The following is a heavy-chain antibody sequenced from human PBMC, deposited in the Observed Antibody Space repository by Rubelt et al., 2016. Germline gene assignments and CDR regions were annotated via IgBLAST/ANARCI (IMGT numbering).Heavy chain of an antibody. CDR3: ARDSGGGYYYYYNGMDV. V-gene: IGHV4-34*01. D-gene: IGHD5-12*01. J-gene: IGHJ6*02. Sequence: QVQLQQWGAGLLKPSETLSLTCAVYGGSFSGYYWSWIRQPPGKGLEWIGEINHSGSTNYNPSLKSRVSISVDTSKNQFSLSLSSVTAADTAVFYCARDSGGGYYYYYNGMDVWGQGTTVTVSS. CDR2: INHSGST. CDR1: GGSFSGYY.